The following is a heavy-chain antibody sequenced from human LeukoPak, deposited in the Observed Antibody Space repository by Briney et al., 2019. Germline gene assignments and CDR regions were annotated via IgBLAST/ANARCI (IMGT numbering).Heavy chain of an antibody. CDR2: INHSGST. Sequence: SSETLSLTCTVSGGSITTYYWSWIRQPPGKGLEWIGEINHSGSTNYNPSLKSRVTISVDTSKNQFSLKLSSVTAADTAVYYCARGTTEWYYFDYWGQGTLVTVSS. D-gene: IGHD2-8*01. V-gene: IGHV4-34*01. J-gene: IGHJ4*02. CDR3: ARGTTEWYYFDY. CDR1: GGSITTYY.